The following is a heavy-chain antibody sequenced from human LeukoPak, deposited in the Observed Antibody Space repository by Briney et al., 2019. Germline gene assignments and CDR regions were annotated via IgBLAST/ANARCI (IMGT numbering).Heavy chain of an antibody. CDR2: IIPIFGTA. J-gene: IGHJ4*02. V-gene: IGHV1-69*05. CDR3: ARDGYYDSSGSLNPRDY. CDR1: GGTFSIYA. Sequence: SVKVSCXASGGTFSIYAISWVRQAPGQGLEWMGGIIPIFGTANYAQKFQGRVTITTDESTSTAYMELSSLRSEDTAVYYCARDGYYDSSGSLNPRDYWGQGTLVTVSS. D-gene: IGHD3-22*01.